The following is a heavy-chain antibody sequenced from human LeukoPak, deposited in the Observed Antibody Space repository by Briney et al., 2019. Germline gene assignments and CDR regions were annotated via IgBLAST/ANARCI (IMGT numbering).Heavy chain of an antibody. CDR2: ISGSGGGT. V-gene: IGHV3-23*01. CDR3: AKGLVGTEYFQH. Sequence: GGSLRLSCTASGFTFGDYALSWFRQAPGKGLEWISTISGSGGGTYYADSVKGRFTISRDNSKNTLSLQMNSLRAEDTAVYHCAKGLVGTEYFQHWGQGTLVTVSS. D-gene: IGHD2-8*02. J-gene: IGHJ1*01. CDR1: GFTFGDYA.